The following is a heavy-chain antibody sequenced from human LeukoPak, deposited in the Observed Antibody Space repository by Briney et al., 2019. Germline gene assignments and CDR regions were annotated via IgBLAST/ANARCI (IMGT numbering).Heavy chain of an antibody. D-gene: IGHD2-2*01. CDR3: AKDIVVVPAAIGYYYYYGMDV. CDR2: ISYDGSNK. CDR1: GFTFSSYG. V-gene: IGHV3-30*18. J-gene: IGHJ6*02. Sequence: GGSLRLSCAASGFTFSSYGIHWVRQAPGKGLEWVAVISYDGSNKYYADSVRGRFTIPRDNSKNTLYLQMNSLRAEDTAVYYCAKDIVVVPAAIGYYYYYGMDVWGQGTTVTVSS.